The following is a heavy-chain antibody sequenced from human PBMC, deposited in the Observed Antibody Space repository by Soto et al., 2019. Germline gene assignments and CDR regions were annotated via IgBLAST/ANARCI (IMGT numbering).Heavy chain of an antibody. D-gene: IGHD6-19*01. CDR1: GGSISSYY. V-gene: IGHV4-59*01. CDR2: IYYSGST. Sequence: TSETLSLTCTVSGGSISSYYWSWIRQPPGKGLEWIGYIYYSGSTNYNPSLESRVTISVDTSKNQFSLKLSSVTAADTAVYYCARVIGNSSGWYFFDYWGQGTLVTVSS. J-gene: IGHJ4*02. CDR3: ARVIGNSSGWYFFDY.